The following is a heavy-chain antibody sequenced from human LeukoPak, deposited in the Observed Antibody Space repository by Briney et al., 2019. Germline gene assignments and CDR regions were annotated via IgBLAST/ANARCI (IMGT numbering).Heavy chain of an antibody. CDR2: INHSGST. J-gene: IGHJ4*02. V-gene: IGHV4-34*01. CDR1: GGSFSGYY. D-gene: IGHD3-22*01. Sequence: PSETLSLTCAVYGGSFSGYYWSWIRQPPGKGLEWIGEINHSGSTNYNPSLKSRVTISVDKSKNQFSPKLSSVTAADTAVYYCAIADSYDSSGYYYVWGQGTLVTVSS. CDR3: AIADSYDSSGYYYV.